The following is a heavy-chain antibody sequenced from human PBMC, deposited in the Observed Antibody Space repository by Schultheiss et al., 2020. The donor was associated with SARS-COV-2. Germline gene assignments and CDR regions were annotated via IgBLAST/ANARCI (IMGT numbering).Heavy chain of an antibody. CDR1: GFTFSSYG. CDR2: ISYDGSNK. J-gene: IGHJ3*02. CDR3: AKERGYSYGYIPLDAFDI. D-gene: IGHD5-18*01. Sequence: GESLKISCAASGFTFSSYGMHWVRQAPGKGLEWVAVISYDGSNKYYADSVKGRFTISRGNSKNTLYLQMNSLRAEDTAVYYCAKERGYSYGYIPLDAFDIWGQGTMVTVSS. V-gene: IGHV3-30*18.